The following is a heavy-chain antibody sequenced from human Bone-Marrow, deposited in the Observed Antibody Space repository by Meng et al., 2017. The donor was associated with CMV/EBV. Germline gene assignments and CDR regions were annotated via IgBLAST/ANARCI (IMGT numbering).Heavy chain of an antibody. D-gene: IGHD3-3*01. J-gene: IGHJ4*02. CDR3: ARDLRFLVWLSQGHSLDY. Sequence: ASVKVSCKASGYTFNRYGFSWVRQAPGQGLEYMGWISAYNGNTKYAQKFQGRVTMTADTSTSTAYMELRSLRSDDTAVYYCARDLRFLVWLSQGHSLDYWGQGTLVTVSS. CDR1: GYTFNRYG. V-gene: IGHV1-18*01. CDR2: ISAYNGNT.